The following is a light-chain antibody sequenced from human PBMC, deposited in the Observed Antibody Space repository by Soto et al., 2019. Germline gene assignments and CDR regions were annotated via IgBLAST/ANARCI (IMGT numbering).Light chain of an antibody. Sequence: QSALTQPASVSGSPGQSVTISCSGTTNEVGGYNYVSWYQQHPGKAPKLLIYGVTDGPSGVSTRFSGSKSGNAASLTISGLQDEDEGDYYCSSYTSSYTWIFGGGTKLTVL. CDR2: GVT. J-gene: IGLJ3*02. CDR3: SSYTSSYTWI. V-gene: IGLV2-14*03. CDR1: TNEVGGYNY.